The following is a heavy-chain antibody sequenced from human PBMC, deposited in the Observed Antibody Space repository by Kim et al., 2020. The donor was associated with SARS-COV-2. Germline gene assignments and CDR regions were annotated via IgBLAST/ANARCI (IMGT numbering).Heavy chain of an antibody. Sequence: VKGRFTVSRDNPNNVMFLQLDSLRPEDTAVYYCAREGQSSGRAGTYDVWGRGTLVTVSS. D-gene: IGHD1-1*01. V-gene: IGHV3-30*01. CDR3: AREGQSSGRAGTYDV. J-gene: IGHJ3*01.